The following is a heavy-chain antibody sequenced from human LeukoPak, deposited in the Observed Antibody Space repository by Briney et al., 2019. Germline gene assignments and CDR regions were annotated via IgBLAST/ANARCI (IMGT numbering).Heavy chain of an antibody. CDR3: ARRGLYYYDSSGYSSFDY. Sequence: SVKVSCKASGGTFSSYANSWVRQAPGQGLEWMGGIIPIFGTANYAQKFQGRVTITADESTSAAYMELSSLRSEDTAVYYCARRGLYYYDSSGYSSFDYWGQGTLVTVSS. CDR2: IIPIFGTA. CDR1: GGTFSSYA. V-gene: IGHV1-69*01. J-gene: IGHJ4*02. D-gene: IGHD3-22*01.